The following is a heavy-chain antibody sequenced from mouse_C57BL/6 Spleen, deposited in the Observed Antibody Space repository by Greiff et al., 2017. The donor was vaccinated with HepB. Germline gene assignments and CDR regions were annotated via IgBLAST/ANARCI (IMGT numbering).Heavy chain of an antibody. V-gene: IGHV14-4*01. CDR1: GFNIKDDY. D-gene: IGHD1-1*01. Sequence: VQLKQSGAELVRPGASVKLSCTASGFNIKDDYMHWVKQRPEQGLEWIGWIDPENGDTEFASKFQGKATITADTSSNTAYLQLSSLTSEDTAVYYCTTHLHYYGSSHYFDYWGQGTTLTVSS. CDR3: TTHLHYYGSSHYFDY. CDR2: IDPENGDT. J-gene: IGHJ2*01.